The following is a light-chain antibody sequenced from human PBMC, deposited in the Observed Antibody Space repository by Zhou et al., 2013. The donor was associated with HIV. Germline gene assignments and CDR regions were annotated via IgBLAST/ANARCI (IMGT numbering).Light chain of an antibody. V-gene: IGKV1-5*03. CDR1: QNINSW. CDR3: QQANRFPQT. Sequence: DIQMTQSPSTLSASVGDRVTITCRASQNINSWLAWYQQKPGKAPKLLIYKASSLGSGVPSRFSGSGFGTDFTLTINRLHPEDFATYYCQQANRFPQTFGQGTKVEIK. CDR2: KAS. J-gene: IGKJ2*01.